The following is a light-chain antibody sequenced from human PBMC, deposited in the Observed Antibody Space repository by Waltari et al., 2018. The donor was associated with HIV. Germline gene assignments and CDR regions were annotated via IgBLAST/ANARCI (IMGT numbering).Light chain of an antibody. J-gene: IGLJ3*02. CDR3: AAWDDSLNGVV. CDR1: NSNIRSNT. Sequence: ISCSGSNSNIRSNTVNWYQQLPGTAPKLLIYTNNQRPSGVPDRFSGSKSGTSASLAISRLQSEDEADYYCAAWDDSLNGVVFGGGTRLTVL. V-gene: IGLV1-44*01. CDR2: TNN.